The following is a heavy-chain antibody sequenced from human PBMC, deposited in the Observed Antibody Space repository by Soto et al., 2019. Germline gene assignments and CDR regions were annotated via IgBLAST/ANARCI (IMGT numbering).Heavy chain of an antibody. D-gene: IGHD1-1*01. CDR3: AKKVPGSNPLDS. J-gene: IGHJ4*02. Sequence: GGSLRLSCAASGFTFSSHAMNWVRQAPGKGLEWVSSINGGDDTTYYLYADSVRGRFTISRDNSKNTLYLQMNSLRVEDTAVYYCAKKVPGSNPLDSWGQGALVTVSS. CDR2: INGGDDTT. V-gene: IGHV3-23*01. CDR1: GFTFSSHA.